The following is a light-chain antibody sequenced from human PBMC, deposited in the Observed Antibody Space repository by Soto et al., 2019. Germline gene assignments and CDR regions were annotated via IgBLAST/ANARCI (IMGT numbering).Light chain of an antibody. CDR3: QQYNDWPPST. J-gene: IGKJ2*02. V-gene: IGKV3-15*01. Sequence: EIVMTQSPATLSVSPGERATLSCRASQSISNNVAWYQQKPGQAPRLLISGASTRATGIPARFSGSGSGTEFTLTISSLQSEDFAVYYCQQYNDWPPSTFGQGTNLEIK. CDR1: QSISNN. CDR2: GAS.